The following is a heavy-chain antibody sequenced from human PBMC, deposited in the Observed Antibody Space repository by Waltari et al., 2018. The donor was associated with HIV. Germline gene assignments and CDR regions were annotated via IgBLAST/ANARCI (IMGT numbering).Heavy chain of an antibody. V-gene: IGHV4-61*01. D-gene: IGHD3-22*01. CDR1: GGSVSSGSYY. J-gene: IGHJ3*02. CDR3: ARGLVYYASHAFDI. CDR2: IYYSGST. Sequence: QVQLQESGPGLVKPSETLSLTCTVSGGSVSSGSYYWSWIRQPPGKGLEWIGYIYYSGSTNYNPSLKSRVTISVDTSKNQFSLKLSSVTAADTAVYYCARGLVYYASHAFDIWGQGTMVTVSS.